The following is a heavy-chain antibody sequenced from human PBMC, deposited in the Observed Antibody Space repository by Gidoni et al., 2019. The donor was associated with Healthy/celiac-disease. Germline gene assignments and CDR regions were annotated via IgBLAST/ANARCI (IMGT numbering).Heavy chain of an antibody. CDR3: ASVAAAAYYYYYMDV. Sequence: QVQLVQSGAEVKKPGSSVQVSCKASGGTFSSYAISLVRQAPGQGLEWMGGIIPIFGTANSSQKFQGRVTITADESTSTAYMELSSLRSEDTAVYYCASVAAAAYYYYYMDVWGKGTTVTVSS. D-gene: IGHD6-13*01. J-gene: IGHJ6*03. CDR1: GGTFSSYA. CDR2: IIPIFGTA. V-gene: IGHV1-69*01.